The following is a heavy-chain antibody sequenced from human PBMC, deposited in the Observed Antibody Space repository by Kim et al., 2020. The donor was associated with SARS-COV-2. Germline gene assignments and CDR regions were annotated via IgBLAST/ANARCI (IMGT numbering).Heavy chain of an antibody. CDR3: AREGRGSYPDAFDI. CDR1: GYTFTSYA. J-gene: IGHJ3*02. D-gene: IGHD1-26*01. V-gene: IGHV1-3*01. Sequence: ASVKVSCKASGYTFTSYAMHWVRQAPGQRLEWMGWINAGNGNTKYSQKFQGRVTITRDTSASTAYMELSSLRSEDTAVYYCAREGRGSYPDAFDIWGQGTMVTVSS. CDR2: INAGNGNT.